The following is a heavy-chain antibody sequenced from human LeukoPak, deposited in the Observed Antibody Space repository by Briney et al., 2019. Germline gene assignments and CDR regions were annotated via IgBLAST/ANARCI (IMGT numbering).Heavy chain of an antibody. CDR1: GYTFTSYG. Sequence: ASVKLSCTASGYTFTSYGINWVRQAPGQGLEWMACISVYTNYTNYAQKFQDRVTMTTDTSTSTAYMELRSLRSDDTAVYYCARDPTPTMYGDNNWFDPWGQGTLVIVSS. D-gene: IGHD2-21*02. J-gene: IGHJ5*02. V-gene: IGHV1-18*04. CDR2: ISVYTNYT. CDR3: ARDPTPTMYGDNNWFDP.